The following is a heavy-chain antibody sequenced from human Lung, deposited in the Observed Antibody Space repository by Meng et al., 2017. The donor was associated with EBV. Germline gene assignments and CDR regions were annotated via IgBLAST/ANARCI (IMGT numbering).Heavy chain of an antibody. V-gene: IGHV1-18*01. CDR2: FVNNVDT. CDR1: GYTFSSYG. Sequence: VHLLQSGAEVKKTGASVRVSCEASGYTFSSYGISWLRQAPGQGLEWMGWFVNNVDTYSAQKFQGRVTMTTDTHTSTAFMELRSLRSDDTAVYYCARGTPGRSYSDYWGQGTLVTVSS. CDR3: ARGTPGRSYSDY. D-gene: IGHD3-10*01. J-gene: IGHJ4*02.